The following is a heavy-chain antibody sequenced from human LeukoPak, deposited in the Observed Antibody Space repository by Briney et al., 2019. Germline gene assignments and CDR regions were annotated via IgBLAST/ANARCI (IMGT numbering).Heavy chain of an antibody. CDR2: ISSSGSTI. CDR1: GFTFSDYY. D-gene: IGHD3-22*01. Sequence: GGSLRLSCAASGFTFSDYYMSWIRQAPGKGLEWVSYISSSGSTIYYADSVKGRFTISRDNSKNTLYLQMNSLRAEDTAVYYCAKDPRVISTSWGQGTLVTVSS. J-gene: IGHJ4*02. V-gene: IGHV3-11*01. CDR3: AKDPRVISTS.